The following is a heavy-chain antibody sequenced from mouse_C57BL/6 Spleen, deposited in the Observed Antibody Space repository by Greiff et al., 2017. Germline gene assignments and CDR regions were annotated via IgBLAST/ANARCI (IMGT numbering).Heavy chain of an antibody. D-gene: IGHD3-1*01. V-gene: IGHV14-3*01. CDR1: GFNIKNTY. CDR2: IDPANGNT. Sequence: VQLQQSVAELVRPGASVKLSCTASGFNIKNTYMHWVKQRPEQGLEGIGRIDPANGNTKYAPKFQGKATITADTSSNTAYLQLSSLTSEDTAIYYGARSFDTSGYYFDYWGQGTTLTVSS. CDR3: ARSFDTSGYYFDY. J-gene: IGHJ2*01.